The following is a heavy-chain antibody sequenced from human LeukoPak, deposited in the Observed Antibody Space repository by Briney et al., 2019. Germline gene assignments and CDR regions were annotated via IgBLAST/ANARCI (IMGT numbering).Heavy chain of an antibody. D-gene: IGHD6-6*01. CDR1: GFTFSSYG. Sequence: GGSLRLSCAASGFTFSSYGMHWVRQAPGKGLEWVAVISYDGSNKYYADSVKGRFTISRDNSKNTLYLQMNSLRAEDTAVYYCAKSEQLANLYYYYAMDVWGQGTTVTVSS. CDR2: ISYDGSNK. V-gene: IGHV3-30*18. J-gene: IGHJ6*02. CDR3: AKSEQLANLYYYYAMDV.